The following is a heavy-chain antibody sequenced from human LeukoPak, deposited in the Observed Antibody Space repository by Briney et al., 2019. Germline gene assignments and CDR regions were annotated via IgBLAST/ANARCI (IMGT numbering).Heavy chain of an antibody. Sequence: ASVKVSCKASGYTFTGYYMHWVRQMPGKGLEWMVIIYPGDSDTRYSPSFQGQVTISADKSISTAYLQWSSLKASDTAMYYCARLVSYGRYYYYMDVWGKGTTVTVSS. V-gene: IGHV5-51*01. CDR1: GYTFTGYY. J-gene: IGHJ6*03. D-gene: IGHD5-18*01. CDR3: ARLVSYGRYYYYMDV. CDR2: IYPGDSDT.